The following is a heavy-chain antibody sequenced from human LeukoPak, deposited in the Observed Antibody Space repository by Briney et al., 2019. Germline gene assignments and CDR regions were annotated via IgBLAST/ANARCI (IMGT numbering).Heavy chain of an antibody. CDR1: GFTFSSYW. D-gene: IGHD6-19*01. J-gene: IGHJ4*02. CDR3: ARDRWFRGAVAGTGFDY. CDR2: IKQGGSEK. V-gene: IGHV3-7*01. Sequence: GSLRLSCAASGFTFSSYWMSWVRQAPGKGLEWVADIKQGGSEKYYVDSVKGRFTISRDNAKNSLYLQMNSLRAEDTAVYYCARDRWFRGAVAGTGFDYWGQGTLVTVSS.